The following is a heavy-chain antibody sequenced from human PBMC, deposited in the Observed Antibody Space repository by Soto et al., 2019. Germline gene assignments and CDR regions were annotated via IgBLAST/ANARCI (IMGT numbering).Heavy chain of an antibody. D-gene: IGHD6-13*01. J-gene: IGHJ6*02. CDR1: GFTFSSYG. Sequence: GGSLRLSCAASGFTFSSYGMHWVRQAPGKGLEWVAVIWYDRSNKYYADTVKGRFTISRDNSKNTLYLQMNSLRAEDTAVYYCARVTGSSSSWYSSQYYYYGMDVWGQGTTVTVS. CDR2: IWYDRSNK. CDR3: ARVTGSSSSWYSSQYYYYGMDV. V-gene: IGHV3-33*01.